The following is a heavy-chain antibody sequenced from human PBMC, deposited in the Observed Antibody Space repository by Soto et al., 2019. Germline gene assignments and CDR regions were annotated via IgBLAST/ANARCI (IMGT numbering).Heavy chain of an antibody. CDR2: INHSGST. V-gene: IGHV4-34*01. CDR3: ARAISGGGYSYGYDVFDI. D-gene: IGHD5-18*01. CDR1: GGSFSGYY. J-gene: IGHJ3*02. Sequence: SETLSLTCAVYGGSFSGYYWSWIRQPPGKGLEWIGEINHSGSTNYNPSLKSRVTISVDTSKNQFSLKLSSVTAADTAVYYCARAISGGGYSYGYDVFDIWGQGTMVTVSS.